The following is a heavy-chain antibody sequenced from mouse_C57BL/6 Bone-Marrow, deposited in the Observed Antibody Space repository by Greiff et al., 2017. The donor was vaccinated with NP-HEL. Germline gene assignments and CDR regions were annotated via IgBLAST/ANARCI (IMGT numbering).Heavy chain of an antibody. D-gene: IGHD1-1*01. CDR1: GYTFTDYY. V-gene: IGHV1-26*01. Sequence: VQLQQSGPELVKPGASVKISCKASGYTFTDYYMNWVKQSHGKSLEWIGDINPNNGGTSYNQKFKGKATLTVDKSSSTAYMELRSLTSEDSAVYYCARTSRGSSYWYFDVWGTVTTVTVSS. CDR2: INPNNGGT. J-gene: IGHJ1*03. CDR3: ARTSRGSSYWYFDV.